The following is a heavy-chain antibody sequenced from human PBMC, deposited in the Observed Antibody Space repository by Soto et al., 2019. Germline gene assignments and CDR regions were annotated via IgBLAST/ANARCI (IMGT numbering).Heavy chain of an antibody. CDR1: GGTFSSYA. CDR3: ARAGALDYGDYIPGEGNYYYGMDV. Sequence: QVQLVQSGAEVKKPGSSVKVSCKASGGTFSSYAISWVRQAPGQGLEWMGGIIPIFGTANYAQKFQGRVTITADEATSTAYMELSSLRSEDTAVYYCARAGALDYGDYIPGEGNYYYGMDVWGQGTTVTVSS. D-gene: IGHD4-17*01. CDR2: IIPIFGTA. V-gene: IGHV1-69*01. J-gene: IGHJ6*02.